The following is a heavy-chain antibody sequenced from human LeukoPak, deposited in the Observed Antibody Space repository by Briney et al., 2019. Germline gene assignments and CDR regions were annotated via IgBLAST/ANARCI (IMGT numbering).Heavy chain of an antibody. V-gene: IGHV4-61*02. CDR1: GGSISSGSYY. CDR2: IYTSGST. CDR3: ARQSFDAFNV. Sequence: SETLSLTCTVSGGSISSGSYYWSWIRQPAGKGLEWIGRIYTSGSTNYNPSLKSRVTISVDTSKNQFSLKLSSVTAADTAVYYCARQSFDAFNVWGQGTVVTVSS. J-gene: IGHJ3*01.